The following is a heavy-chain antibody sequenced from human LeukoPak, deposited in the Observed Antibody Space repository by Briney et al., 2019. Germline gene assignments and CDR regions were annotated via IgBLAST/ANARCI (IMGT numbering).Heavy chain of an antibody. V-gene: IGHV3-66*01. CDR3: AREKSDDQWLQGYFDY. CDR1: GFTVSSNY. J-gene: IGHJ4*02. CDR2: IYSGGST. Sequence: GGSLRLSCAASGFTVSSNYMSWVRQAPGKGLEWVSVIYSGGSTYYADSVKGRFTISRDNSKNTLYLQMNSLRAEDTAVYYCAREKSDDQWLQGYFDYWGQGTLVTVSS. D-gene: IGHD5-24*01.